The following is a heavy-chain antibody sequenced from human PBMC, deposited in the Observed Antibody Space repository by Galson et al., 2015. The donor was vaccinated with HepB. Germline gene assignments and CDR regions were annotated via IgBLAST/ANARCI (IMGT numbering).Heavy chain of an antibody. V-gene: IGHV2-70*11. J-gene: IGHJ4*02. CDR2: IDWDDDK. Sequence: PALVNPTQTLTLTCTFSGFSLSTSRMCVSWIRQPPGKALEWLARIDWDDDKYYSTSLKTRLTISKDTSKNQVVLTMTNMDPVDTATYYCAWIRIAVAGTHLDYWGQGTLVTVSS. CDR3: AWIRIAVAGTHLDY. D-gene: IGHD6-19*01. CDR1: GFSLSTSRMC.